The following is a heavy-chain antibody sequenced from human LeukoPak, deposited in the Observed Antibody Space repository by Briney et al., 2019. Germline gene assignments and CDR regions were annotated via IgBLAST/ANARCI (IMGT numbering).Heavy chain of an antibody. CDR2: ISSSGSTI. V-gene: IGHV3-48*03. Sequence: PGGSLRLSCAASGFTFSSYEMNWVRQAPGKGLEWVSYISSSGSTIYYADSVKGRFTISRDNARNSLYLQMNSLRAEDTAVYYCAELGITMIGGVWGKGTTVTISS. CDR1: GFTFSSYE. CDR3: AELGITMIGGV. D-gene: IGHD3-10*02. J-gene: IGHJ6*04.